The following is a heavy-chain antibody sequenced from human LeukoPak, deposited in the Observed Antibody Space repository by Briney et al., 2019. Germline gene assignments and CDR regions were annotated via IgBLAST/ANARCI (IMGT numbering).Heavy chain of an antibody. D-gene: IGHD1-1*01. CDR2: IRYDGSNK. CDR1: GFTFSSYG. Sequence: GGSLRLSCAASGFTFSSYGMHWVRQAPGKGLEWVAFIRYDGSNKYYADSVKGRFTISRDNSKNTLYLQMNSLRAEDTAVYHCARGGSGNWNAPFDYWGQGTLVTVSS. V-gene: IGHV3-30*02. J-gene: IGHJ4*02. CDR3: ARGGSGNWNAPFDY.